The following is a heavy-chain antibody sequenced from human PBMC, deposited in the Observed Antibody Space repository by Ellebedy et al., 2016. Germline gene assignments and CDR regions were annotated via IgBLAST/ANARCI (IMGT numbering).Heavy chain of an antibody. CDR1: GFTFSNYD. V-gene: IGHV3-13*01. D-gene: IGHD3-22*01. Sequence: GESLKISCAASGFTFSNYDMHWVRQSTGKGLEWVSGIGTAGDTYYPDSVKGRFTISRENAKNSLYLQMNSLRAGDTAIYFCARGDYDSGAYPIFRQWGQGTLVTVSS. CDR3: ARGDYDSGAYPIFRQ. J-gene: IGHJ1*01. CDR2: IGTAGDT.